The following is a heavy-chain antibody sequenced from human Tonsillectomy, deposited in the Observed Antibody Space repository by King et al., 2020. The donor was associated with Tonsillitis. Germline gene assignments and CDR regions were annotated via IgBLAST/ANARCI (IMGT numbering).Heavy chain of an antibody. CDR2: ISSSSSYI. Sequence: VQLVESGGGLVKPGGSLRLSCAASGFTFSSYSMNWVRQAPGKGLEWVSSISSSSSYIYYADSVKGRFTISRDNAKNSLYLQMNSLRAEDTAVDYCAREGVDYGDYFDYWGQGTLVTVSS. V-gene: IGHV3-21*01. CDR1: GFTFSSYS. D-gene: IGHD4-17*01. J-gene: IGHJ4*02. CDR3: AREGVDYGDYFDY.